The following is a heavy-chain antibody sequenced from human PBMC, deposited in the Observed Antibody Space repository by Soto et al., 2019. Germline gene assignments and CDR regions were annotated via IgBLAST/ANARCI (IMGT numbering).Heavy chain of an antibody. CDR2: IYYSGRT. D-gene: IGHD2-21*02. CDR1: GDSINSSSYY. J-gene: IGHJ4*02. CDR3: ARLRTSAVTPSYFDV. V-gene: IGHV4-39*01. Sequence: PSETLSLTCTVPGDSINSSSYYWGWIRQPPGKGLEWIGSIYYSGRTYNNPSLRSRVSMSIDPSKDQFSLKLKSVTAADTALYFCARLRTSAVTPSYFDVWGPGSLVTVSS.